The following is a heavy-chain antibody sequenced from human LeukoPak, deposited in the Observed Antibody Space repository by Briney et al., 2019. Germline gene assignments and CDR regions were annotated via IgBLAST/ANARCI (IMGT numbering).Heavy chain of an antibody. V-gene: IGHV3-7*01. CDR2: IKQDRSEK. CDR1: GFTFTNYW. D-gene: IGHD3-22*01. CDR3: ASRGHYYDSSGYLPFDY. Sequence: PGGSLRLSCAASGFTFTNYWMSWVRQAPGKGLELVANIKQDRSEKYYVDSVKGRFTISRDNAKNSLYLQMNSLRAEDTAVYYCASRGHYYDSSGYLPFDYWGQGTLVTVSS. J-gene: IGHJ4*02.